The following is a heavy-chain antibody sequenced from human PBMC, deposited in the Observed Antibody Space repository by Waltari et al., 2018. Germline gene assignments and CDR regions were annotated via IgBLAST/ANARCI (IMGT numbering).Heavy chain of an antibody. D-gene: IGHD3-3*01. J-gene: IGHJ6*03. CDR3: ARDVRDFWSGYRAGEGMDV. CDR1: GGSISSGSYS. CDR2: IYTSGST. Sequence: QVQLQESGPGLVKPSQTLSLTCTVSGGSISSGSYSWRWIRQPAGEGLEWIGRIYTSGSTNYNPSLKSRVTISVDTSKNQFSLKLSSVTAADTAVYYCARDVRDFWSGYRAGEGMDVWGKGTTVTVSS. V-gene: IGHV4-61*02.